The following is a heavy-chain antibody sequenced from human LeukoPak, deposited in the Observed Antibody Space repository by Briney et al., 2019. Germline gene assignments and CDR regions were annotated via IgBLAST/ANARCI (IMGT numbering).Heavy chain of an antibody. V-gene: IGHV4-39*01. CDR3: ARHVVVRGEGPYYYYYGMDV. CDR1: GGSISSSSYY. CDR2: IYYSGST. Sequence: PSETLSLTCTVSGGSISSSSYYWGWIRQPPGKGLEWIGSIYYSGSTYYNPSLKSRVTISVDTSKNQFSLQLSSVTAADTAVYYCARHVVVRGEGPYYYYYGMDVWGQGTTVTVSS. J-gene: IGHJ6*02. D-gene: IGHD3-10*01.